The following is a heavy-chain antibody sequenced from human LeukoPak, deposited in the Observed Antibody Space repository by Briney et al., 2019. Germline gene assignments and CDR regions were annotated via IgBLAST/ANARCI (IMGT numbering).Heavy chain of an antibody. CDR2: INPSGGST. Sequence: ASVKLSCKASGYTFTSYYMHWMRQAPGPGLEWMGIINPSGGSTSYAQKFHGRVTMTSDMSTSTVYMELSSLRSEDTAVYYCARFHLTGYGSYYYYYMDVGGKGTTVTVSS. CDR3: ARFHLTGYGSYYYYYMDV. D-gene: IGHD3-9*01. V-gene: IGHV1-46*01. CDR1: GYTFTSYY. J-gene: IGHJ6*03.